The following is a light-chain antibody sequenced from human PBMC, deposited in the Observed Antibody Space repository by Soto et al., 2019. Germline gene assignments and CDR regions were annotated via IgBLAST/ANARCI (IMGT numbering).Light chain of an antibody. V-gene: IGKV3-20*01. J-gene: IGKJ1*01. CDR2: GAS. Sequence: RASQSVSSNFLAWYQQKPGQAPRLLIYGASNRATGIPDRFSGSGSGTDFTLTTGGLEPLQIAVYDRCQSASTCSKLGQGTKVDIK. CDR1: QSVSSNF. CDR3: CQSASTCSK.